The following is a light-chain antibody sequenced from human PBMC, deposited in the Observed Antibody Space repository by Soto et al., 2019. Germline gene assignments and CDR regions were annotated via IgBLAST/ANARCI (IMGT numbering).Light chain of an antibody. CDR3: CSFTGTTIGV. Sequence: QSVLTQPPSASGSPGQSVTISCTGTSSDVGRYNRVSWYQHYPGKAPKLMIYGVNKRPSEVPDRFSGSKSGNTASLTVSGLQAEDEADYYCCSFTGTTIGVFGGGTKLTVL. J-gene: IGLJ2*01. CDR2: GVN. CDR1: SSDVGRYNR. V-gene: IGLV2-8*01.